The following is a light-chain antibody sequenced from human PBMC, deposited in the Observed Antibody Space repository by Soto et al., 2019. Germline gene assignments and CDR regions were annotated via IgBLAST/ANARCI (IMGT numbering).Light chain of an antibody. CDR3: QVWDSSTARV. CDR2: RDS. Sequence: SYELTQPLSVSVALGQTARITCGGNNIGSKNVHLYQQKPGQATVLVIYRDSNRPAGIPERFSGSNSGNTATLTISRAQAGDEADYYCQVWDSSTARVLGGGTQLPVL. J-gene: IGLJ3*02. CDR1: NIGSKN. V-gene: IGLV3-9*01.